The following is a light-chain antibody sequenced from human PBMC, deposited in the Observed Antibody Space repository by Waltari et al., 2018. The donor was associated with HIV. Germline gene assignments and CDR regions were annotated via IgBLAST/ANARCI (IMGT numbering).Light chain of an antibody. V-gene: IGLV2-23*01. Sequence: QSALTQPASVSGSPGQPITIPCNATAVDFGYITFLAWYQQSSGRAPQLIIYGGSTRSSRVSHRFSASNSGKTASLTISGLQTADEAIYYCCAYVGTLTPAFGGGTQLTVL. J-gene: IGLJ3*02. CDR3: CAYVGTLTPA. CDR1: AVDFGYITF. CDR2: GGS.